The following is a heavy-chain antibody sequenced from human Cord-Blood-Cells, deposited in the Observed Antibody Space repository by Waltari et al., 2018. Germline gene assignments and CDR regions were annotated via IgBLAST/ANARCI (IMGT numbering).Heavy chain of an antibody. V-gene: IGHV4-31*03. CDR2: IYYSGST. CDR1: GGSISSGGYY. J-gene: IGHJ5*02. D-gene: IGHD6-6*01. CDR3: ARVNPDYRAARPGIPRLGSSYWFDP. Sequence: QVQLQESGPGLVKPSQTLSLTCTVSGGSISSGGYYWSWIRQHPGKGLGWIGYIYYSGSTHYNPSLKSRVTLSVDSSKNQFSLKLSSVTAADTAVYYCARVNPDYRAARPGIPRLGSSYWFDPWGQGTLVTVSS.